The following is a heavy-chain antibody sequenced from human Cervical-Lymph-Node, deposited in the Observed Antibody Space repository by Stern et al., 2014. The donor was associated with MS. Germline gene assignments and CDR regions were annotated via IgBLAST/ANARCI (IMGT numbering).Heavy chain of an antibody. Sequence: QMQLVQSGAEVTKPGASVKISCKASGNTFTSYYMHWVRQAPGQGLEWMGIINPIGGSTHYAQKFQGRVTMTRDTSTSTVYMEVSSLRSDXXXXXXXATXXXSWXPPWCWGQGTLVTVS. V-gene: IGHV1-46*01. D-gene: IGHD6-13*01. CDR1: GNTFTSYY. J-gene: IGHJ4*02. CDR2: INPIGGST. CDR3: ATXXXSWXPPWC.